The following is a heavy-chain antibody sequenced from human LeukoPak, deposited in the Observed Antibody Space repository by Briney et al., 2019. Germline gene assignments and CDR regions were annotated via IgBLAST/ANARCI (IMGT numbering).Heavy chain of an antibody. D-gene: IGHD6-19*01. V-gene: IGHV3-21*01. CDR1: GFTFSTYT. J-gene: IGHJ4*02. CDR3: ARKGRSSGWYYFDY. Sequence: GGSLRLSCAASGFTFSTYTMNWVRQVPGKGLEWVSSISSSSTYIYYAGSVQGRFTISRDNAENSLYLQMNSLRAEDTAVYYCARKGRSSGWYYFDYWGQGTLVTVSS. CDR2: ISSSSTYI.